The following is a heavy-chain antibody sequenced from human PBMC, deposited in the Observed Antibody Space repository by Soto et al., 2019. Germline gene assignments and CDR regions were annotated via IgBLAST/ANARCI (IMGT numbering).Heavy chain of an antibody. CDR1: GFTFSSYA. CDR2: ISGSGGST. D-gene: IGHD3-3*01. Sequence: EVQLLESGGGLVQPGGSLRLSCAASGFTFSSYAMSWVRQAPGKGLEWVSAISGSGGSTYYADSVEGRFTISRDNSKNTLYLQMNSLRAEDTAVYYCAKADVYDFWSGYYSDYWGQGTLVTVSS. V-gene: IGHV3-23*01. CDR3: AKADVYDFWSGYYSDY. J-gene: IGHJ4*02.